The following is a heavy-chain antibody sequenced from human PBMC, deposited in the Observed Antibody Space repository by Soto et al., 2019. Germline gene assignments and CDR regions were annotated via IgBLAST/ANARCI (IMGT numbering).Heavy chain of an antibody. CDR3: ARDFRWFGELSRGMDV. V-gene: IGHV3-30-3*01. Sequence: LRLSCAASGFTFSSYAMHWVRQAPGKGLEWVAVISYDGSNKYYADSVKGRFTISRDNSKNTLYLQMNSLRAEDTAVYYCARDFRWFGELSRGMDVWGQGTTVTVS. D-gene: IGHD3-10*01. CDR2: ISYDGSNK. J-gene: IGHJ6*02. CDR1: GFTFSSYA.